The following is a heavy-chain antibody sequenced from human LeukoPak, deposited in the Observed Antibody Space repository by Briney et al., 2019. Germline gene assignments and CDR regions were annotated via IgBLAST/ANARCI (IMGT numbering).Heavy chain of an antibody. D-gene: IGHD2-15*01. CDR1: GFTFSSYG. J-gene: IGHJ4*02. CDR2: ISYDGSNK. Sequence: GRSLRLSCAASGFTFSSYGMHWVRQAPGKGLEWVAFISYDGSNKYYADSVEGRFTISRDNSKNTLYLQMNNLRADDTAVYYCAKARYDGEVMIAATDYWGQGTLVTVSS. V-gene: IGHV3-30*18. CDR3: AKARYDGEVMIAATDY.